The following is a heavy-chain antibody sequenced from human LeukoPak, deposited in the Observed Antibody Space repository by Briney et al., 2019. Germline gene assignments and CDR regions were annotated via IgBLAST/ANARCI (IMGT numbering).Heavy chain of an antibody. CDR1: GFTFSSYE. V-gene: IGHV3-48*03. Sequence: PGGSLRLSCAASGFTFSSYEMNWVRQAPGKGLEWVSYISSSGSTIYYADSVKGRFTISRDNAKNSLYLQMNSLRAEDTAVYYCAREQLVLGNAFDIWGQGTMVTVFS. CDR2: ISSSGSTI. D-gene: IGHD6-13*01. J-gene: IGHJ3*02. CDR3: AREQLVLGNAFDI.